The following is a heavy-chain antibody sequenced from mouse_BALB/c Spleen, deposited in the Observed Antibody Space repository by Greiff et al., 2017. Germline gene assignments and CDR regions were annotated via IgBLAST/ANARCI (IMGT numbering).Heavy chain of an antibody. CDR3: ARGLTDYAMDY. D-gene: IGHD4-1*01. CDR1: GFTFSDYY. V-gene: IGHV5-4*02. J-gene: IGHJ4*01. CDR2: ISDGGRYT. Sequence: VESGGGLVKPGGSLKLSCAASGFTFSDYYMYWVRQTPEKRLAWVATISDGGRYTYYPDSVKGRFTISRDNAKNNLYLQMSSLKSEDTAMYYCARGLTDYAMDYWGQGTSVTVSS.